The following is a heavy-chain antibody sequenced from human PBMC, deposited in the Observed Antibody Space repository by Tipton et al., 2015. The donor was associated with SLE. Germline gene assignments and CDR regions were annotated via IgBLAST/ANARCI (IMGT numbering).Heavy chain of an antibody. CDR3: GRFCTGGRCFR. D-gene: IGHD2-15*01. CDR2: LHNDGNSP. V-gene: IGHV3-64D*06. J-gene: IGHJ1*01. Sequence: GSLRLSCSVSGFKVTTFAMHWVRQAPGRGLEYISRLHNDGNSPYYTDSVRCRFTMSRDVSKNTVFLQMTSLTVADTAVYYCGRFCTGGRCFRWGQGTLVTVSS. CDR1: GFKVTTFA.